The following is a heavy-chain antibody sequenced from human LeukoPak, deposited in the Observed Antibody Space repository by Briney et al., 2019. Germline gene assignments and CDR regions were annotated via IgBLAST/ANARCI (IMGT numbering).Heavy chain of an antibody. Sequence: GGSLRLSCAASGFTFSSYWMSWVRQAPGKGLEWVSAISGSGGSTYYADSVKGRFTLSRDNSKNTLYLQMNSLRAEDTAVCYCAKGYSSGWSGFSAFDYWGQGTLVTVSS. CDR3: AKGYSSGWSGFSAFDY. CDR1: GFTFSSYW. J-gene: IGHJ4*02. D-gene: IGHD6-19*01. CDR2: ISGSGGST. V-gene: IGHV3-23*01.